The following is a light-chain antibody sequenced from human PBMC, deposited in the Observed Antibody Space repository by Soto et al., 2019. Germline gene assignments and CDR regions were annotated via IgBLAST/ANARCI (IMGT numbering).Light chain of an antibody. CDR2: DAS. CDR1: QSVRSGH. J-gene: IGKJ3*01. CDR3: HQYGSSANSIT. V-gene: IGKV3-20*01. Sequence: ESVLTQSPGTLSLSPGDRATLSCRASQSVRSGHLAWYQQKPGQAPRLVIYDASTTATGIPDRFSGGGSGTDFTLTISRVEPEDFAVYYCHQYGSSANSITFGPGTKVEIK.